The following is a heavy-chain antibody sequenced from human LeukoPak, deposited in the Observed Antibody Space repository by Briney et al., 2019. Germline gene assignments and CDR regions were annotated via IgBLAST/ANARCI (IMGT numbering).Heavy chain of an antibody. CDR1: GFTFSSYG. CDR3: ARDVYIAARLEPYYFDY. V-gene: IGHV3-30*19. Sequence: PGGSLRLSCAASGFTFSSYGMHWVRQAPGKGLEWVAVISHDVKTTYYAGSVKGRFTISRDNSKNTLYLQMNSLRAEDTAVYYCARDVYIAARLEPYYFDYWGQGTLVTVSS. J-gene: IGHJ4*02. CDR2: ISHDVKTT. D-gene: IGHD6-6*01.